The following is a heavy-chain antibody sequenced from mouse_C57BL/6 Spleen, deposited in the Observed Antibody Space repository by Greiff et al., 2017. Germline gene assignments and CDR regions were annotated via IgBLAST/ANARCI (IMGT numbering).Heavy chain of an antibody. V-gene: IGHV1-61*01. J-gene: IGHJ4*01. Sequence: QVQLQQPGAELVRPGSSVKLSCKASGYTFTSYWMDWVKQRPGQGLEWIGNIYPSDSETHYNQKFKDKATLTVDKSSSTAYMQLSSLTSEDSAVYYCVRGGGDYYPYYDALDYWGQGTSVTVSS. CDR3: VRGGGDYYPYYDALDY. D-gene: IGHD1-1*01. CDR1: GYTFTSYW. CDR2: IYPSDSET.